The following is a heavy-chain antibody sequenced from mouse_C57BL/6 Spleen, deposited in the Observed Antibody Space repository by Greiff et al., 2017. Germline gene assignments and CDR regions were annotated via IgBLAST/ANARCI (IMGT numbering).Heavy chain of an antibody. CDR3: ARIYEYDGNWYFDV. CDR1: GFSLSTFGMG. J-gene: IGHJ1*03. Sequence: QVTLKVCGPGILQPSQTLSLTCSFSGFSLSTFGMGVGWIRQPSGKGLEWLAHIWWDDDKYYNPALKSRLTISKDTSKNQVFRKIANVDTADTATYYCARIYEYDGNWYFDVWGTGTTVTVSS. CDR2: IWWDDDK. V-gene: IGHV8-8*01. D-gene: IGHD2-4*01.